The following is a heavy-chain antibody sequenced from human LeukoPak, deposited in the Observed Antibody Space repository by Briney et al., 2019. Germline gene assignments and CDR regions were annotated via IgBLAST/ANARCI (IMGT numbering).Heavy chain of an antibody. D-gene: IGHD3-9*01. CDR3: ARGFTYYDILTGYYTVAEYFQH. CDR2: IIPIFGTA. J-gene: IGHJ1*01. V-gene: IGHV1-69*13. Sequence: GASVKVSCTASGGTFSSYAISWVREAPGQGLEWMGGIIPIFGTANYAQTFQCRVTITADESTSTAYMKLSSLRSEDTAVYYCARGFTYYDILTGYYTVAEYFQHWGQGTLVTVSS. CDR1: GGTFSSYA.